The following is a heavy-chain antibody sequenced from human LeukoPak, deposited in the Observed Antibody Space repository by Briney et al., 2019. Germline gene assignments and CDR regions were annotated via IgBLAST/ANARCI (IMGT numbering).Heavy chain of an antibody. Sequence: SETLSLTCTVSGGSISISNYYWGWLRQPPGRGLEWIGSISYSGAYYNPSLKSRLTISVDTYKNHFSLNLRSVTAADTAVYYCARRTSNPVGAIDYWGQGTLVTVSS. CDR1: GGSISISNYY. V-gene: IGHV4-39*01. CDR2: ISYSGA. CDR3: ARRTSNPVGAIDY. J-gene: IGHJ4*02. D-gene: IGHD1-26*01.